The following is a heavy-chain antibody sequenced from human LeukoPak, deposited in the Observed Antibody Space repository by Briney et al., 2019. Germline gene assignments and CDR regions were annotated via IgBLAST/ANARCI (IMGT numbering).Heavy chain of an antibody. D-gene: IGHD4-17*01. J-gene: IGHJ4*02. Sequence: KPSETLSLTCAVYGGSFSGYYWSWIRQSPGKGLEWIGEINHSGSNNYNPSLKSRVTISVDTSKNQFSLKLISVTAADTAVYYCARDLGYGEFDYWGQGTLVTVSS. CDR3: ARDLGYGEFDY. CDR1: GGSFSGYY. CDR2: INHSGSN. V-gene: IGHV4-34*01.